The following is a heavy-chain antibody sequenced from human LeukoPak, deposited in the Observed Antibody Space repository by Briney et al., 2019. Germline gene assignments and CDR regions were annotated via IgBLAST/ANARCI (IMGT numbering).Heavy chain of an antibody. CDR2: ISSSGGST. D-gene: IGHD6-13*01. V-gene: IGHV3-23*01. J-gene: IGHJ4*02. CDR1: GFTLSSYA. Sequence: GGSLRLSCAASGFTLSSYALSWVRQAPGKGLEWVSSISSSGGSTFYADSVKGRFTISRGEPKNTLYLQMNSLRAEDTAVYYCAKKTPTVGTLGNYFDYWGQGTLVTVSS. CDR3: AKKTPTVGTLGNYFDY.